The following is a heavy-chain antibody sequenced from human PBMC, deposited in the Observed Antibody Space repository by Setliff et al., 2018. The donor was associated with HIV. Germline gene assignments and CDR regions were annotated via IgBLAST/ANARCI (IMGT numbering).Heavy chain of an antibody. J-gene: IGHJ6*02. CDR1: GYSISSGYY. CDR2: IHHSGNT. CDR3: ARHDITLVRGLV. V-gene: IGHV4-38-2*01. Sequence: SETLSLTYPVSGYSISSGYYWGWIRQPPGGGLEWIGAIHHSGNTYYNPSLKSRVTISVDTSKNLFSLKVNSVTAADTAVYYCARHDITLVRGLVWGQGTTVTVSS. D-gene: IGHD3-10*01.